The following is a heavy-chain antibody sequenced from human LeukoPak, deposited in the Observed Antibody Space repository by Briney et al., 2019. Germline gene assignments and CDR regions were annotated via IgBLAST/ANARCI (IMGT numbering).Heavy chain of an antibody. Sequence: GGSLRLSCAASGFTFSSYSMNWVRQAPGKGLEWVSYISSSSTIYYADSVKGRFTISRDNAKNSLYLQMNSLRAEDTAVYYCARLVRRYFDYWGQGTLVTVSS. CDR2: ISSSSTI. V-gene: IGHV3-48*04. D-gene: IGHD6-13*01. J-gene: IGHJ4*02. CDR1: GFTFSSYS. CDR3: ARLVRRYFDY.